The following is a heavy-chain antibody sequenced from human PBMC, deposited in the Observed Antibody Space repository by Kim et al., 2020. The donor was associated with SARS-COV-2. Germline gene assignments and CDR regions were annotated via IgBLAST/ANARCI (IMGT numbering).Heavy chain of an antibody. CDR3: AKERRKYCSGGSCHLEY. J-gene: IGHJ4*02. Sequence: GGSLRLSCAASRFTFSSYGLHWVRQAPGKGLEWVAVIWCDGSNKYHADSVKGRFTISRDNSKNTLYLQMNNLRAEDTAVYYCAKERRKYCSGGSCHLEYWGQGTLVTVSS. V-gene: IGHV3-33*06. CDR2: IWCDGSNK. D-gene: IGHD2-15*01. CDR1: RFTFSSYG.